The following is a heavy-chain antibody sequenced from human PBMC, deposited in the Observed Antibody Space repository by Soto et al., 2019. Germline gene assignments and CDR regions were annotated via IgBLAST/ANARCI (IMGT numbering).Heavy chain of an antibody. D-gene: IGHD2-21*02. CDR2: FFYSGTT. CDR3: ARDLWGYCGVDCYPLDV. J-gene: IGHJ6*02. CDR1: GVSIRGSVSRYY. V-gene: IGHV4-61*01. Sequence: SETLSLTCTVSGVSIRGSVSRYYWSWVRQPPGKGFELFGYFFYSGTTVFYFSLKSRVTILTDMSENQFSLKLNFLTAADTAVFFCARDLWGYCGVDCYPLDVWGQGTTVTVSS.